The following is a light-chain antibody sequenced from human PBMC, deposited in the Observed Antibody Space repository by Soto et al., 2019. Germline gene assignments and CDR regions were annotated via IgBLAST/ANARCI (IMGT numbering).Light chain of an antibody. V-gene: IGKV4-1*01. CDR3: QQYHSSPTT. Sequence: DIVLTQSPDSLAVSLGERATINRKSSQSVLYSSNNKNYLGWYQHKPGQPPKMIISWASTREFGVPDRFSGSGSGTDFTLTISSLQAEDVAVYYCQQYHSSPTTFGQGTKVEIK. CDR1: QSVLYSSNNKNY. J-gene: IGKJ1*01. CDR2: WAS.